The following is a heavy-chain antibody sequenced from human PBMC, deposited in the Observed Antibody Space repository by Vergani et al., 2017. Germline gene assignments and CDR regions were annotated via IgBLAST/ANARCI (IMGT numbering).Heavy chain of an antibody. D-gene: IGHD6-19*01. CDR1: GFTFSSYW. V-gene: IGHV3-33*08. Sequence: VQLVESGGGLVQPGGSLRLSCAASGFTFSSYWMSWVRQAPGKGLEWVAVIWYDGSNKYYADSVKGRFTISRDNSKNSLYLQMNSRRAEDTAVYYCARGGSGSRKYSSGWYSAGTSQRCMDVWGKGTTVTVSS. J-gene: IGHJ6*03. CDR2: IWYDGSNK. CDR3: ARGGSGSRKYSSGWYSAGTSQRCMDV.